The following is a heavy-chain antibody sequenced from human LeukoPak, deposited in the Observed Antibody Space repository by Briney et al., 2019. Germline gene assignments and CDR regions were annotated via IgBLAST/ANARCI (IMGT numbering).Heavy chain of an antibody. CDR3: AKDQRFGY. Sequence: GGSLRLSCAASGFTFSSYAMSWVRQAPGKGLEWVSAISGSGDRTYYADSVKGRFTISRDKSKNTVYLQVNSLRAEDTAVYYCAKDQRFGYWGQGTLVIVSS. CDR2: ISGSGDRT. V-gene: IGHV3-23*01. J-gene: IGHJ4*02. CDR1: GFTFSSYA.